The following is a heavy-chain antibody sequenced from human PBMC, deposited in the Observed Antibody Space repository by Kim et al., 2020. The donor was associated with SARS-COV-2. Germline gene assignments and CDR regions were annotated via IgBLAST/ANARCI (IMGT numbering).Heavy chain of an antibody. CDR2: ISYDGSNK. CDR1: GFTFSSYA. J-gene: IGHJ6*02. Sequence: GGSLRLSCAASGFTFSSYAMHWVRQAPGKGLEWVAVISYDGSNKYYADSVKGRFTISRDNSKNTLYLQMNSLRAEDTAVYYCARQKGAARHEPRGMDVWGPGTTVTVSS. D-gene: IGHD6-6*01. V-gene: IGHV3-30*04. CDR3: ARQKGAARHEPRGMDV.